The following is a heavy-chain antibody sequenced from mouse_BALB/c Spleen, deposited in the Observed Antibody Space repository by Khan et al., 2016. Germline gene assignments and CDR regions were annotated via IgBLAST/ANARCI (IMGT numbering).Heavy chain of an antibody. CDR3: ARFRNANY. Sequence: QIQLVQSGPELKKPGETVKISCKASGYTFTNYVMNWVKQAPGKGLQWMGWINPYTGEPTYTDDFKGRFAFSLETSASTAYLQINNLNDEDTATYCCARFRNANYWGQGTTLTVSS. CDR2: INPYTGEP. V-gene: IGHV9-3-1*01. J-gene: IGHJ2*01. CDR1: GYTFTNYV.